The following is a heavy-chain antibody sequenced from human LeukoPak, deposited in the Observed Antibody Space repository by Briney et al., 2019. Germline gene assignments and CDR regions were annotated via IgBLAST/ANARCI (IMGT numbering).Heavy chain of an antibody. CDR2: IYYRGST. Sequence: PSETLSLTCTVSGGSIGSYYWSWIRQPPGKGLEWIGYIYYRGSTNYNPSFKSRVTISVDTPKNQFSLKLSSVTAADTAVYYCAKNSGYWGQGTLVTVSS. D-gene: IGHD1-26*01. J-gene: IGHJ4*02. CDR3: AKNSGY. CDR1: GGSIGSYY. V-gene: IGHV4-59*01.